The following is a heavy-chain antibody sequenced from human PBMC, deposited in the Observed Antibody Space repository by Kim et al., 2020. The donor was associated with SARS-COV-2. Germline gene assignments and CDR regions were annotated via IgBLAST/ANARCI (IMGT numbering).Heavy chain of an antibody. V-gene: IGHV3-23*01. CDR3: ANPRGGVTDF. D-gene: IGHD2-21*02. Sequence: SDAASGKGRFTLSRDNTKNTLSLQMNSLGAEDTAVYYCANPRGGVTDFWGQGTLVTVSS. J-gene: IGHJ4*02.